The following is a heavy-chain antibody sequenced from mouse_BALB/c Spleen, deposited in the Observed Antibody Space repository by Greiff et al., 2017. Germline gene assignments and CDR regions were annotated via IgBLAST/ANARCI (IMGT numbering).Heavy chain of an antibody. CDR2: IDSENGDT. D-gene: IGHD1-2*01. CDR3: NVNSLIRY. CDR1: GFNIKDYY. Sequence: EVQLQQSGAELARPGASVKLSCTASGFNIKDYYMNWVKQRPEQGLEWIGWIDSENGDTEYAPKFQGKATMTADTSSNTAYLQLSSLTSEDTAVYYCNVNSLIRYWGQGTTLTVSS. J-gene: IGHJ2*01. V-gene: IGHV14-4*02.